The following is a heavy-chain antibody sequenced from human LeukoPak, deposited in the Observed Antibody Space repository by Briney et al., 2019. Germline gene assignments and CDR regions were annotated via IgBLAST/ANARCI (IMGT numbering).Heavy chain of an antibody. CDR1: GGSISSYY. V-gene: IGHV4-4*07. J-gene: IGHJ4*02. CDR3: AREDGDSSGYYYYFDY. D-gene: IGHD6-19*01. CDR2: IYTSGST. Sequence: PSETLSLTCSVSGGSISSYYWSWIRQPAGKGLEWIGRIYTSGSTNYYPSLKSRVTMSVDTSKNQFSLKLSSVTAADTAVYYCAREDGDSSGYYYYFDYWGQGILVTVSS.